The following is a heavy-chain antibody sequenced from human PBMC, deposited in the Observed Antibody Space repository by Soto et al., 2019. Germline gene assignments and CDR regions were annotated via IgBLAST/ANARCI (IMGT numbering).Heavy chain of an antibody. CDR3: ASHTVTKIGRVESILFPR. Sequence: QVQLVQSGAEVKKPGSSVKVSCKASGGTFSSYAISWVRQAPAQGLEWMGGIIPIFGTANYAQKFQGRVTITADKSTSTAYMELSSLRSEDTAVYYCASHTVTKIGRVESILFPRWGQGTLFTVSS. V-gene: IGHV1-69*06. CDR1: GGTFSSYA. J-gene: IGHJ4*02. D-gene: IGHD4-17*01. CDR2: IIPIFGTA.